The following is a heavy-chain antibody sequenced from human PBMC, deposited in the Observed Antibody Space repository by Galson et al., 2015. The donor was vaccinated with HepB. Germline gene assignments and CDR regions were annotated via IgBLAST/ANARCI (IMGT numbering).Heavy chain of an antibody. CDR1: GFSFRSYA. D-gene: IGHD2-15*01. J-gene: IGHJ4*02. CDR2: ISYDGSNK. Sequence: SLRLSCAASGFSFRSYAVHWVRQAPGKGLECVAVISYDGSNKFYGDSVKGRFTVSRDNSKNTVSLQMNSLRADDTAVYYCAKGGRPLPTWIDYWGQGTLVTVSS. CDR3: AKGGRPLPTWIDY. V-gene: IGHV3-30*04.